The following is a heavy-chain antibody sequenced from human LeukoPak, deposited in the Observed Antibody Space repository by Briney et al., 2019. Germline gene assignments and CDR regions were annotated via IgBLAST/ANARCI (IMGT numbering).Heavy chain of an antibody. CDR3: ARDTGSYATGHFDY. V-gene: IGHV4-4*07. Sequence: SETLSLTCTVSGGSISSYYWSWIRQPAGKGLEWIGRIFTSGSTNYNPSLKSRVTMSVDTSKNQFPLKLSSVTAADTAVYYCARDTGSYATGHFDYWGQGTLVTVSS. CDR1: GGSISSYY. D-gene: IGHD1-26*01. CDR2: IFTSGST. J-gene: IGHJ4*02.